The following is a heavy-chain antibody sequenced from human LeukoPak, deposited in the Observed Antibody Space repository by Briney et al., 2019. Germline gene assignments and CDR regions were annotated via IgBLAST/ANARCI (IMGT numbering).Heavy chain of an antibody. CDR3: ARDRLLFTMSRTVGAFDI. V-gene: IGHV4-59*01. D-gene: IGHD3-22*01. Sequence: KSSETLSLTCTVSGGSISSYYWSWIRQPPGKGLEWIGYIYYSGSTNYNPSLKSRVTISVDTSKNQFSLKLSSVTAADTAVYYCARDRLLFTMSRTVGAFDIWGQGTMVTVSS. J-gene: IGHJ3*02. CDR2: IYYSGST. CDR1: GGSISSYY.